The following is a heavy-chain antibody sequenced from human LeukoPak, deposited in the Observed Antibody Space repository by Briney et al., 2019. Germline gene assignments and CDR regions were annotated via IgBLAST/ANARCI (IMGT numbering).Heavy chain of an antibody. V-gene: IGHV3-23*01. CDR2: ISGSGGSA. CDR3: AREKEWGIPVAPPGT. D-gene: IGHD6-19*01. Sequence: GGSLRLSCAASGFSFSNYAMNWVRQAPGKGLDWVPAISGSGGSAFYADSVKGRFTISRNNSKNTLYLEMNSLRVEDTAVYYCAREKEWGIPVAPPGTWGQGTLVTVSS. CDR1: GFSFSNYA. J-gene: IGHJ5*02.